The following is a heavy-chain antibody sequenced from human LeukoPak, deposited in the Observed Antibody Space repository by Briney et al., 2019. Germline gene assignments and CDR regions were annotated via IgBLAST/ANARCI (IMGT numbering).Heavy chain of an antibody. J-gene: IGHJ6*02. CDR1: GFTFSSYS. CDR3: AKDLITMVRGSPMDV. V-gene: IGHV3-48*01. CDR2: ISSSSSTI. Sequence: GGSLRLSCAASGFTFSSYSMNWVRQAPGKGLEWVSYISSSSSTIYYADSVKGRFTISRDDSRNTLYLQLSSLRAEDTAVYYCAKDLITMVRGSPMDVWGQGTTVTVSS. D-gene: IGHD3-10*01.